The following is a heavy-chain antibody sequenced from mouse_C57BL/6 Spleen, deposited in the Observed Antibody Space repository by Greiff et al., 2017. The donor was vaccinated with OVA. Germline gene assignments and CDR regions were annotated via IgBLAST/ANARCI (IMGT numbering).Heavy chain of an antibody. J-gene: IGHJ2*01. CDR3: AILPGSSPYYFDY. D-gene: IGHD1-1*01. Sequence: DVHLVESGGDLVKPGGSLKLSCAASGFTFSSYGMSWVRQTPDKRLEWVATISSGGSYTYSPDSVKGRFTISRDNAKNTLYLQMSSLKSEDTAMYYCAILPGSSPYYFDYWGQGTTLTVSS. V-gene: IGHV5-6*01. CDR2: ISSGGSYT. CDR1: GFTFSSYG.